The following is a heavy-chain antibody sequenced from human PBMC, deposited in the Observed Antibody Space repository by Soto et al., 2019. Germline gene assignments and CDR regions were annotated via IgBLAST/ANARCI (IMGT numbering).Heavy chain of an antibody. D-gene: IGHD3-16*01. CDR3: ARVVEDYPWDRSLWWFDP. CDR2: IYTSGST. J-gene: IGHJ5*02. Sequence: QVQLQESGPGLVKPSETLSLTCTVSGGSISSYYWSWIRQPAGKGLEWIGRIYTSGSTNYNPSLTSRVTVSVDTSRNHVHLKLSAVTAEDTAVYDCARVVEDYPWDRSLWWFDPWGQGTLVTVSS. V-gene: IGHV4-4*07. CDR1: GGSISSYY.